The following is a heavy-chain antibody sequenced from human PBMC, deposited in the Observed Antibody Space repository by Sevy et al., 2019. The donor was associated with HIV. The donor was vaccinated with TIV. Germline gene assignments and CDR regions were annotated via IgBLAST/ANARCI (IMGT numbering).Heavy chain of an antibody. CDR1: GYTFTSYG. V-gene: IGHV1-18*01. D-gene: IGHD6-13*01. J-gene: IGHJ6*03. Sequence: ASVKVSCKASGYTFTSYGISWVRQAPGQGLERMGWISAYNGNTNYAQKLQGRVTMTTDTSTSTAYMELRSLRSDDTAVYYCARDLYSRIYYYYYYYMDVWGKGTTVTVSS. CDR3: ARDLYSRIYYYYYYYMDV. CDR2: ISAYNGNT.